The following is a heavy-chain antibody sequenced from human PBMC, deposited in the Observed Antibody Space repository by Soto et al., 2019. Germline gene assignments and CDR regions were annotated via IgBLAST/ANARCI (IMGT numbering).Heavy chain of an antibody. CDR3: ARDRLYDFWSDPFPY. CDR2: ISAYNGNT. Sequence: ASVKVSCKASGYTFTSYGISWVRQAPGQGLEWMGWISAYNGNTNYAQKLQGRVTMTTGTSTSTAYMELRSLRSDDTAVYYCARDRLYDFWSDPFPYWGQGTLVTVSS. V-gene: IGHV1-18*04. D-gene: IGHD3-3*01. CDR1: GYTFTSYG. J-gene: IGHJ4*02.